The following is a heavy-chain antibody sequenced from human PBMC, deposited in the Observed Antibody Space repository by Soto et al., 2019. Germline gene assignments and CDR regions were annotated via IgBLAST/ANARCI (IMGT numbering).Heavy chain of an antibody. J-gene: IGHJ6*02. V-gene: IGHV3-48*02. Sequence: EVQLVESGGGLVQPGGSLRLSCAASEFTFSSYSMNWVRQAPGKGLEWVSYTSSSSSTIYYADSVKGRFTISRDNAKNSLYLQMNSLRDEDTAVYYCARIEEDYYFYGMDVWGQGTTVTVSS. CDR3: ARIEEDYYFYGMDV. CDR2: TSSSSSTI. CDR1: EFTFSSYS.